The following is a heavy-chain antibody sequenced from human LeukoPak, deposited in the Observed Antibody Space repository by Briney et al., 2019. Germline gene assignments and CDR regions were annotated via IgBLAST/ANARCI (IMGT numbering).Heavy chain of an antibody. D-gene: IGHD5-12*01. CDR2: IYSSGST. V-gene: IGHV3-66*04. Sequence: TGGSLRLSCSVSGFTVSSNYLTWVRQAPGKGLEGVSTIYSSGSTNYADSVKGRFTISRENTKNTLYLQMDSLSAEDTAVYYCRRRGYGEY. CDR3: RRRGYGEY. CDR1: GFTVSSNY. J-gene: IGHJ1*01.